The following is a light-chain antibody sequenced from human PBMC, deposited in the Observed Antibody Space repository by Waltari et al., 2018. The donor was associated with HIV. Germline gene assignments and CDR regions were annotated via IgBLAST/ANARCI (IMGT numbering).Light chain of an antibody. J-gene: IGKJ2*02. CDR3: QQYGNSPPCT. CDR2: DTS. V-gene: IGKV3-20*01. CDR1: QSVNSGY. Sequence: EIVLAQSPGTLSLSPGERAILSCRASQSVNSGYLARYQQNPGQAPRLLIFDTSRRASGIPDRFSGSVSGTDFTLTISSLEPEDFAVYYCQQYGNSPPCTFGQGTKLEIK.